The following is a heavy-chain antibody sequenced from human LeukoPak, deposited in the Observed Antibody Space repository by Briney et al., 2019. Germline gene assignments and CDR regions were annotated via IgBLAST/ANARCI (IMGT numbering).Heavy chain of an antibody. V-gene: IGHV1-46*01. J-gene: IGHJ4*02. CDR2: IDPSGGST. CDR3: ARDKVWYSSSWYLDY. CDR1: GYTFTSYY. Sequence: ASVKVSCKASGYTFTSYYMHWVRQAPGQGLEWMGIIDPSGGSTSYAQKFQGRVTMTRDTSTSTVYMELSSLRSEDTAVYYCARDKVWYSSSWYLDYWGQGTLVTVSS. D-gene: IGHD6-13*01.